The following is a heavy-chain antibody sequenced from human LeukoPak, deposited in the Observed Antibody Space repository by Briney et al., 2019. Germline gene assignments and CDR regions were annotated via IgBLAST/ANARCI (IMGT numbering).Heavy chain of an antibody. Sequence: GGSLRLSCAASGFTFSEYWMHWVRQAPGKGLAWVSHINRDGGLTNYADSVKGRFTVSRDNARNILYLQMDSLRAEDTARYFCARAEHRLAAAGTSAFALGGPGTLVTVSP. CDR2: INRDGGLT. J-gene: IGHJ3*01. V-gene: IGHV3-74*01. D-gene: IGHD6-13*01. CDR3: ARAEHRLAAAGTSAFAL. CDR1: GFTFSEYW.